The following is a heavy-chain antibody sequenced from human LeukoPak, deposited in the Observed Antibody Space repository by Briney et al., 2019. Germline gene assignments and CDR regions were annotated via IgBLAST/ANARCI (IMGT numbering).Heavy chain of an antibody. V-gene: IGHV4-38-2*02. CDR3: ARGYSSGWDFQH. CDR1: GYSISSGYY. Sequence: PSGTLSLTCTVSGYSISSGYYWGWIRQPPGKGLEWIGSIYHSGSTYYNPSLKSRVTTSVDTSKNQFSLKLSSVTAADTAVYYCARGYSSGWDFQHWGQGTLVTVSS. D-gene: IGHD6-19*01. CDR2: IYHSGST. J-gene: IGHJ1*01.